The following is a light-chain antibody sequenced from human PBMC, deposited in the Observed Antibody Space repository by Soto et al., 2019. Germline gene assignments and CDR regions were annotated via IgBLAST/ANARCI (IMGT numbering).Light chain of an antibody. J-gene: IGKJ1*01. CDR3: QQYGSSPWT. Sequence: DIVLTQSPGPLSLSPGERATLSCRASQSVSSSYLAWYQQKPGQAPRLLIYGASSRATGIPDRFSGSWSGTDFTLTISRLEPEDVAVYYCQQYGSSPWTFGQGTKVDIK. CDR2: GAS. CDR1: QSVSSSY. V-gene: IGKV3-20*01.